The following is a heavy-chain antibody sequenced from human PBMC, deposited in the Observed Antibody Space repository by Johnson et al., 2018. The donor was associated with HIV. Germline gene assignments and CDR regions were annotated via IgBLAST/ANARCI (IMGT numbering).Heavy chain of an antibody. CDR2: IVISGDST. J-gene: IGHJ3*02. CDR3: AKGDGYNYAFDI. CDR1: GFTVSSNY. Sequence: VQLVESGGGVVKPGGSLRLSCAASGFTVSSNYMSWVRQAPGKGLEWVSRIVISGDSTYYADSVKGRFTISRDNSKNTLYLQMNSLRAEDTAVYYCAKGDGYNYAFDIWGQGTMVTVSS. V-gene: IGHV3-23*04. D-gene: IGHD5-24*01.